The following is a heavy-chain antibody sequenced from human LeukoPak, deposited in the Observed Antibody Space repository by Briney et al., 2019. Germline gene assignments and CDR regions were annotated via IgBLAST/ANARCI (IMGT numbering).Heavy chain of an antibody. J-gene: IGHJ4*02. CDR2: ISDSGSDV. CDR1: GFTFSSYN. CDR3: ARERPLDY. Sequence: GGSLRLSCAASGFTFSSYNMNWVRQAPGKGPEWVSFISDSGSDVYYRDSVKGRFTISRDNAKNSLYLQMDSLGAEDTAAYFCARERPLDYWGQGTLVTVSS. V-gene: IGHV3-48*01.